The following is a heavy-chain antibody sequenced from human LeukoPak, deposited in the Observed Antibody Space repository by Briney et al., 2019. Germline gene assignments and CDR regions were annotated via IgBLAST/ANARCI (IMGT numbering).Heavy chain of an antibody. J-gene: IGHJ4*02. CDR1: GYSISSGYY. CDR2: IYHSGST. V-gene: IGHV4-38-2*01. D-gene: IGHD6-13*01. Sequence: SETLSLTCAVSGYSISSGYYWGWIRQPPGKGLEWIGNIYHSGSTSYNSSLKSRVTISVDTSKNQFSLKLSSVTAADTAVYYCARLRSGYSSTFYYFDYRGQGTLVTVSS. CDR3: ARLRSGYSSTFYYFDY.